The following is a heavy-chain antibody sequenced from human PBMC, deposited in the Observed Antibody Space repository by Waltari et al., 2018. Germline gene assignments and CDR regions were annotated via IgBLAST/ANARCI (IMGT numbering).Heavy chain of an antibody. V-gene: IGHV3-23*01. CDR3: AKAFRGYSGSYFDY. CDR2: ISGSGATT. CDR1: GFSFGGFA. Sequence: EVQLLESGGGLVQPGGSLRLSCATSGFSFGGFAMNWVRQAPGKGLEWVSGISGSGATTYYADAVRGRFTISRDNSRNTLALERNSLRAEDTAVYYCAKAFRGYSGSYFDYWGQGAPVTVSS. J-gene: IGHJ4*02. D-gene: IGHD5-12*01.